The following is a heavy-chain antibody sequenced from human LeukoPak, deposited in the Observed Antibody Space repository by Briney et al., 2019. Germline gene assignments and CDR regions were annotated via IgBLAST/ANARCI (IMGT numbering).Heavy chain of an antibody. Sequence: PSETLSLTCAVYGGSFSGYYWSWIRQPPGKGLEWIGEINHSGSTNYNPSLKSRVTISVDTSKNQFSLKLSSVTAADTAVYYCASGGSPVGATNDYWGQGTLVTVSS. J-gene: IGHJ4*02. V-gene: IGHV4-34*01. CDR3: ASGGSPVGATNDY. CDR1: GGSFSGYY. D-gene: IGHD1-26*01. CDR2: INHSGST.